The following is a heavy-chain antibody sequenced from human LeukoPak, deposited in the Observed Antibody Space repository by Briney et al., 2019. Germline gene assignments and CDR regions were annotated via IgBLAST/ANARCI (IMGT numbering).Heavy chain of an antibody. V-gene: IGHV3-11*04. D-gene: IGHD5-24*01. CDR2: ISSSGSSI. J-gene: IGHJ3*02. CDR3: ARARDGYNSGAFDI. Sequence: GGSLRLSCAASGFSFSDYHMTWLRQAPGKGLKWISYISSSGSSIYYADSVKGRFTISRDNAKNSLYLQMNSLRAEDTAVYYCARARDGYNSGAFDIWGQGTMVTVSS. CDR1: GFSFSDYH.